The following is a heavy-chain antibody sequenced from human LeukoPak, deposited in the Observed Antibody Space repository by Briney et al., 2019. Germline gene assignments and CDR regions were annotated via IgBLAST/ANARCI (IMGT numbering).Heavy chain of an antibody. V-gene: IGHV3-30-3*01. CDR3: ARTGVSGSSEEYYFDY. Sequence: GGSLRLSCAASGFTFSSYAMQWVRQAPGKGLEWVAVISYDGSNKYYADSVKGRFTISRDNSKNTLYLQMNSLRAEDTAVYYCARTGVSGSSEEYYFDYWGQGTLVTVSS. CDR2: ISYDGSNK. J-gene: IGHJ4*02. CDR1: GFTFSSYA. D-gene: IGHD3-10*01.